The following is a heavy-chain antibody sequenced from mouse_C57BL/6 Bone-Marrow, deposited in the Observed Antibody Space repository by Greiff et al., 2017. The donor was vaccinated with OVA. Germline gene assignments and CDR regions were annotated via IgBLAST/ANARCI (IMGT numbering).Heavy chain of an antibody. D-gene: IGHD2-3*01. V-gene: IGHV14-2*01. CDR2: IDTEDGET. Sequence: QLKQSGAELVKPGASVKLSCTASGFNIKDYYMHWVKQRTEQGLAWIGRIDTEDGETKYAPKFQGKATITADTSSNTAYLQLSSLTSEDTAVYYCAIDGYWFAYWGQGTLVTVSA. CDR1: GFNIKDYY. J-gene: IGHJ3*01. CDR3: AIDGYWFAY.